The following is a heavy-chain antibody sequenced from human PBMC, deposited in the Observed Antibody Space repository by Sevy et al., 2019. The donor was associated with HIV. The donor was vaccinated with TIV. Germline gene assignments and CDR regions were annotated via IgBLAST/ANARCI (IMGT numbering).Heavy chain of an antibody. J-gene: IGHJ4*02. D-gene: IGHD3-16*02. Sequence: SGPTLVKPTQTLTLTCTFSGFSLSTSGLNVGWIRQSPGKALEWLALIYWNDDKRYSPSLKSRLTITKDTSKNQVVLTMTNMDPVDTATYYGAHKVSIYDYVWGSYRHSAFDYWGQGTLVTVSS. CDR3: AHKVSIYDYVWGSYRHSAFDY. V-gene: IGHV2-5*01. CDR1: GFSLSTSGLN. CDR2: IYWNDDK.